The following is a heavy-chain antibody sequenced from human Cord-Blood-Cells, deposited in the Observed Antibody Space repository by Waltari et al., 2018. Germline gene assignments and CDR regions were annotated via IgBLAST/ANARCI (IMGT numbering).Heavy chain of an antibody. Sequence: EVQLVQSGAEVKQPGESLKISCKGSGYSFTSYWIGWVRQMPGKGLEWMGIIYPGDSDTRYSPSFQGQVTISADKSISTAYLQWSSLKASDTAMYYCARRSGMVWFGSIAARDGDAFDIWGQGTMVTVSS. CDR2: IYPGDSDT. V-gene: IGHV5-51*01. CDR3: ARRSGMVWFGSIAARDGDAFDI. CDR1: GYSFTSYW. J-gene: IGHJ3*02. D-gene: IGHD6-6*01.